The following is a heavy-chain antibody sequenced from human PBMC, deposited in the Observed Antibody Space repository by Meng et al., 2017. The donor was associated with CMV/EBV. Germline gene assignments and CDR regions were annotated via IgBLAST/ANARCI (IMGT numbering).Heavy chain of an antibody. V-gene: IGHV3-66*02. D-gene: IGHD1-26*01. CDR1: GFTVSSNY. J-gene: IGHJ6*02. CDR2: IYSGGST. CDR3: ARALVGATYLYYYYGMDV. Sequence: ESLKISCAASGFTVSSNYMSWVRQAPGKGLEWVSVIYSGGSTYYADSVKGRFTISRDNSKNTLYLQMNSLRAEDTAVYYCARALVGATYLYYYYGMDVWGQGTTVTVSS.